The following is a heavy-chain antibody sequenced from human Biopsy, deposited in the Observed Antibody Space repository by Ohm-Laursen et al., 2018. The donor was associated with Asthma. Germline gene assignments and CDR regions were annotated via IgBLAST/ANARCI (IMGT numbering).Heavy chain of an antibody. Sequence: ASVKVSCKALGGTFSNFAISWVRQAPGQGLEWLGGIMTVLGTTNYAQKFQGRVTITADESTSTAYMEVTSLRSEDTAIYYCARCQVGYSSGWSLLLKKIYYSGMDVWGQGNAVTVSS. CDR3: ARCQVGYSSGWSLLLKKIYYSGMDV. J-gene: IGHJ6*02. CDR2: IMTVLGTT. CDR1: GGTFSNFA. V-gene: IGHV1-69*13. D-gene: IGHD6-19*01.